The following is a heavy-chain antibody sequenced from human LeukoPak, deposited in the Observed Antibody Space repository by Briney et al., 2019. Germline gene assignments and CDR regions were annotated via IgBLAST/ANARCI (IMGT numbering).Heavy chain of an antibody. Sequence: GASVKVSCKVSGYTLTELSMHWVRQAPGKGLEWMGGFDPEDGETIYAQKFQGRVTITADESTSTAYMELSSLRSEDTAVYYCARDRGRVTIHSMDVWGKGTTVTVSS. CDR3: ARDRGRVTIHSMDV. J-gene: IGHJ6*03. V-gene: IGHV1-24*01. CDR1: GYTLTELS. CDR2: FDPEDGET. D-gene: IGHD4-11*01.